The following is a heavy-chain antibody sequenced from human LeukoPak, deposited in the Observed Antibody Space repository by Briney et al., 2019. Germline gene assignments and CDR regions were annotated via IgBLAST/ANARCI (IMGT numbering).Heavy chain of an antibody. Sequence: ASVKVSCKASGYTFIGYYMHWVRQAPGQGLEWMGWINPNSGGTNYAQKFQGRVTMTRDTSISTAYMELSRLRSDDTAVYYCARQHSSSFDGMDVWGQGTTVTVSS. CDR3: ARQHSSSFDGMDV. D-gene: IGHD6-13*01. CDR2: INPNSGGT. V-gene: IGHV1-2*02. CDR1: GYTFIGYY. J-gene: IGHJ6*02.